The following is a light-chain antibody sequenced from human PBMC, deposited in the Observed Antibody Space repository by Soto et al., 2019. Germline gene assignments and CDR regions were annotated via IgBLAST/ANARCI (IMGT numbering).Light chain of an antibody. CDR3: HQYGSSSRT. J-gene: IGKJ1*01. CDR2: DAS. CDR1: QDVSRY. V-gene: IGKV3-20*01. Sequence: EIVLTQSPATLSLSPGERATLSCRATQDVSRYLAWYQQKPGQSPRLLIYDASNRATGIPARFSGSGSGTDFTLTISRLEPEDFAVYYCHQYGSSSRTFGQGTKVDIK.